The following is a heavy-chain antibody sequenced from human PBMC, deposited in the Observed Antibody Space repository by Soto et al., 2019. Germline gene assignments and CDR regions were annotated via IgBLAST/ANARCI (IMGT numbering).Heavy chain of an antibody. CDR2: ISASGGST. Sequence: EVQLLESGGGLVQPGGSLRISCAASGFTFSHYVMPWVRQAPGRGLEWVSGISASGGSTYYADSVKGRFTISRDNSNGMLFLQMHGLGAEDTALYYCAKASYGSGSYRVDYWGQGTLVTVSS. V-gene: IGHV3-23*01. CDR3: AKASYGSGSYRVDY. CDR1: GFTFSHYV. D-gene: IGHD3-10*01. J-gene: IGHJ4*02.